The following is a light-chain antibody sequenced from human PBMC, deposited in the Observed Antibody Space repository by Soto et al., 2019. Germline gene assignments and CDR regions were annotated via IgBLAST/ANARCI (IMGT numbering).Light chain of an antibody. CDR2: AAS. Sequence: DILMTQSPYTLSAFVGDRVTITCRASQSVSSSLAWYQQKPGKAPKLLIYAASTLESGVSSRFSGSGFGTEFTLTISSLQPDDFATYYCQQYESFSPYTFGQGTNVEIK. CDR3: QQYESFSPYT. V-gene: IGKV1-5*01. CDR1: QSVSSS. J-gene: IGKJ2*01.